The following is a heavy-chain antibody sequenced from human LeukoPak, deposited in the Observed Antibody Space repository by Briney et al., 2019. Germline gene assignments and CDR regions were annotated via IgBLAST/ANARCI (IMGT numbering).Heavy chain of an antibody. CDR1: GFTFSSYA. J-gene: IGHJ4*02. V-gene: IGHV3-64*01. CDR2: ISSNGGST. Sequence: PGGSLRLSCAASGFTFSSYAMHWVRQAPGKGLEYVSAISSNGGSTYYANSVKGRFTISRDNSKNTLYLQMGSLRAEDMAVYYCARSWGRDGYNSEFDYWGQGTLVTVSS. CDR3: ARSWGRDGYNSEFDY. D-gene: IGHD5-24*01.